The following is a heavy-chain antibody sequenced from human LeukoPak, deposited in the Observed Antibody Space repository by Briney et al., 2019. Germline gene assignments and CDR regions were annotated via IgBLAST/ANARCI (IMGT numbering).Heavy chain of an antibody. Sequence: GGSLRLSCAASGFTFSSYSMTWVRQAPGKGLEWGSYISSSSSTIYYADSVKGRFTISRDNAKNSLYLQMNSLRDEDTAVYYCARDRSGVSILYYFDYWGQGTLVTVSS. J-gene: IGHJ4*02. CDR1: GFTFSSYS. CDR3: ARDRSGVSILYYFDY. CDR2: ISSSSSTI. D-gene: IGHD3-10*01. V-gene: IGHV3-48*02.